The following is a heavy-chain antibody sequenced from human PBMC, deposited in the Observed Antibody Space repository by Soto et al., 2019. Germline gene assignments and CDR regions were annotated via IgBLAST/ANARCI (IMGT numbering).Heavy chain of an antibody. D-gene: IGHD6-19*01. Sequence: PETLFLTSADYGMSFSGYYWSSLRQPPGKGLEWIGEINHSGSTNYNPSLKSRVTISVDTSKNQFSLKLSSVTAADTAVYYCARWVSYSSGWWGYYYYGMDVWGQGTTVTVSS. V-gene: IGHV4-34*01. CDR1: GMSFSGYY. J-gene: IGHJ6*02. CDR2: INHSGST. CDR3: ARWVSYSSGWWGYYYYGMDV.